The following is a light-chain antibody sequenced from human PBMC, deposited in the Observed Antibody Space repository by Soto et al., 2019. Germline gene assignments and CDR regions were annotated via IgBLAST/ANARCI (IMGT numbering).Light chain of an antibody. CDR1: QTVSTY. CDR3: QESFSTLYT. CDR2: AAL. J-gene: IGKJ2*01. Sequence: DIQMTQSPTSLSASVGDGGTITCRASQTVSTYLNWYQQKPGNDPKLLINAALTLQPVVPPRFSASGSGTYFTLTITGLQPEDFATYYCQESFSTLYTFGQGTRVEI. V-gene: IGKV1-39*01.